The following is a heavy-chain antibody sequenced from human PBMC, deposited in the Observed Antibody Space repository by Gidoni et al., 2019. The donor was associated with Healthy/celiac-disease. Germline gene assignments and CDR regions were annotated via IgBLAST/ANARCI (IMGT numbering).Heavy chain of an antibody. Sequence: QVQLVESGGGGVQPGRSLRLSCAASGFTFSSYGMHWVRQAPGKGLEWVAVIAYDGSNKYYADSVKGRFTISRDNTKNTLYLQMNSLRVEDTAVYYCAKDRAFGYSSSIGFDPWGQGTLVTVSS. D-gene: IGHD6-13*01. V-gene: IGHV3-30*18. J-gene: IGHJ5*02. CDR3: AKDRAFGYSSSIGFDP. CDR2: IAYDGSNK. CDR1: GFTFSSYG.